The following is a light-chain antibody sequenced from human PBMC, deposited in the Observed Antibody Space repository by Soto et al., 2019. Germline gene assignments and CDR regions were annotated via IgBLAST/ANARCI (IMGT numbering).Light chain of an antibody. V-gene: IGKV3D-20*02. Sequence: EIVLTQSPGTLSLSPGERATLSCRASQSVSSSFIAWYQHKPGQAPRLLIYDASNRATGIPARFSGSGSGTDFTLTISSLEPEDFAVYYCQQRSNWPPTWTFGQGTKVDIK. CDR1: QSVSSS. CDR3: QQRSNWPPTWT. J-gene: IGKJ1*01. CDR2: DAS.